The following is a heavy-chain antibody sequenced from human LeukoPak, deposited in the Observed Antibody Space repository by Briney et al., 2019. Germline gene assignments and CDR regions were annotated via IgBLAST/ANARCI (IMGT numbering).Heavy chain of an antibody. D-gene: IGHD2-15*01. Sequence: GGSLRLSCAASGFSFFSSSMNWVRQAPGKGLQWVSYINSETTTIYYADSVKGRFTISRDNARNSLYLQMNSLRDEDTAVHYCARDLGYSGYYFDSWGQGTLVTVSS. CDR1: GFSFFSSS. V-gene: IGHV3-48*02. CDR2: INSETTTI. J-gene: IGHJ4*02. CDR3: ARDLGYSGYYFDS.